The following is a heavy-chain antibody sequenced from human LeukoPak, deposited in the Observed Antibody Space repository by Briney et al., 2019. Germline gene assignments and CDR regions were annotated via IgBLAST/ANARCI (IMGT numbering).Heavy chain of an antibody. CDR1: GFTFSSYE. V-gene: IGHV3-48*03. J-gene: IGHJ4*02. D-gene: IGHD1-14*01. CDR2: ISSSGSTI. Sequence: GGSLRLSCAASGFTFSSYEMNWVRQAPGKGLEWVSYISSSGSTIYYADSVKGRFTISRDNSKNTLFLQMNSLRAEDTAVYYCAKPARTDYADYWGQGTLVTVSS. CDR3: AKPARTDYADY.